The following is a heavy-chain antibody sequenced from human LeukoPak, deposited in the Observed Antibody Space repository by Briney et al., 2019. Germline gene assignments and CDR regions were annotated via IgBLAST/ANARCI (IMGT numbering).Heavy chain of an antibody. V-gene: IGHV3-7*03. D-gene: IGHD3-16*01. CDR1: RYSLSSCG. CDR2: INHNGNVN. J-gene: IGHJ6*02. Sequence: GSRRLSCAASRYSLSSCGMNWVRQAPGKGLEWVASINHNGNVNYYVDSVKGRFTISRDNAKNSLYLQMSNLRAEDTAVYFCARGGGLDVWGQGATVTVSS. CDR3: ARGGGLDV.